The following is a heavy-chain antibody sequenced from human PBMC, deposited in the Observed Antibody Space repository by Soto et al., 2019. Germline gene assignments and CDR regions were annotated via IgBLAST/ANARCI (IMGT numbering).Heavy chain of an antibody. CDR3: ARDRRSSDAFDI. CDR1: GYTFTSYA. V-gene: IGHV1-3*01. Sequence: ASVKVSCKASGYTFTSYAMHWVRQAPGQRLEWMGWINAGNGNTKYSQKFQGRVTITRDTSASTAYMELSSLRSEDTAVYYCARDRRSSDAFDIWGQGTMVTVSS. CDR2: INAGNGNT. J-gene: IGHJ3*02.